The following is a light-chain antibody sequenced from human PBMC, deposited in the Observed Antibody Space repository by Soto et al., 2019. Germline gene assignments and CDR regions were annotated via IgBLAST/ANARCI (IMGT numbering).Light chain of an antibody. Sequence: LTQPHSVSESPGKTVTISCTGSSGSIASNYVSWYQQHPGKAPKLMIYEVSNRPSGVSNRFSGSKSGNTASLTISGLQAEDEADYYCSSYTSSTTLDWVFGGGTKLTVL. CDR3: SSYTSSTTLDWV. CDR2: EVS. V-gene: IGLV2-14*01. J-gene: IGLJ3*02. CDR1: SSGSIASNY.